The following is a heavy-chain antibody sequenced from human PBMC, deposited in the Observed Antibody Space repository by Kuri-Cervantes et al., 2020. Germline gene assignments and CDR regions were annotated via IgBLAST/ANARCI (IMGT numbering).Heavy chain of an antibody. Sequence: ASVKVSCKASGYTFTGYYMHWVRQAPGQGLEWMGWINPNRCGTNYAQKFQGRVTMTRDTSIRTAYMELSRIRSDDTAVYYCARGARIAAASLFCAFDIWGQGTMVTVSS. J-gene: IGHJ3*02. D-gene: IGHD6-13*01. CDR1: GYTFTGYY. CDR3: ARGARIAAASLFCAFDI. CDR2: INPNRCGT. V-gene: IGHV1-2*02.